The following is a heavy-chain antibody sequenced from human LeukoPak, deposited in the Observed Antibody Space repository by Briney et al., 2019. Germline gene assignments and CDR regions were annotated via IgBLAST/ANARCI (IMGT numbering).Heavy chain of an antibody. CDR1: GGSISSYY. CDR2: IYYSGST. CDR3: ARLRDPVGVPDY. D-gene: IGHD5-24*01. J-gene: IGHJ4*02. V-gene: IGHV4-59*01. Sequence: SETLSLTCTVSGGSISSYYWSWIRQPPGKGLEWIWYIYYSGSTNYNPSLKSRVTISVDTSKNQFSLKLSSVTAADTAVYYFARLRDPVGVPDYWGQGTLVTVSS.